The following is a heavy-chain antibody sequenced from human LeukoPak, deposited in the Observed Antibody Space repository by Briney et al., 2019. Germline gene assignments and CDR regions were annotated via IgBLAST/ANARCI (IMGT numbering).Heavy chain of an antibody. CDR3: VKDVGGSYAFDY. Sequence: PGGSLRLSCSASGFTFSRYAMHWVREAPGKGLGYVSGINDNGGRTHYGDSVKGRFSISRDNSKNTLHLQMSTLRAEDTALYYCVKDVGGSYAFDYWGQGILVTVAS. CDR2: INDNGGRT. D-gene: IGHD1-26*01. J-gene: IGHJ4*02. CDR1: GFTFSRYA. V-gene: IGHV3-64D*09.